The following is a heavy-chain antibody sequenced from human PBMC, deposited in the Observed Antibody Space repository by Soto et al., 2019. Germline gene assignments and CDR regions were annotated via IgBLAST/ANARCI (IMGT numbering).Heavy chain of an antibody. J-gene: IGHJ4*02. D-gene: IGHD6-19*01. CDR3: EKAMNQAVAFDY. V-gene: IGHV3-23*01. Sequence: EVQLLESGGGLVQPGGSLRLSCAASGFTFSSYAMSWVRQAPGKGLEWVSAISGSGGSTYYADSVKGRFTISRANCKNTRYLQMNSVSAEDTAVYYCEKAMNQAVAFDYWGQGTLVTVSS. CDR2: ISGSGGST. CDR1: GFTFSSYA.